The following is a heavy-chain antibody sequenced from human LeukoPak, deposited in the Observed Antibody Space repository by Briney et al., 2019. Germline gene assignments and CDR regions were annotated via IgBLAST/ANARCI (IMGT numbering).Heavy chain of an antibody. D-gene: IGHD3-9*01. CDR2: ISSSGSTI. CDR1: GFTFSDYY. CDR3: ARSRSPFDWLLSYFDY. J-gene: IGHJ4*02. V-gene: IGHV3-11*01. Sequence: PGGSLRLSCAASGFTFSDYYMSWIRQAPGKGLEWVSYISSSGSTIYYADSVKGRFTISRDNAKNSLCLQMNSLRAEDTAVYYCARSRSPFDWLLSYFDYWGQGTLVTVSS.